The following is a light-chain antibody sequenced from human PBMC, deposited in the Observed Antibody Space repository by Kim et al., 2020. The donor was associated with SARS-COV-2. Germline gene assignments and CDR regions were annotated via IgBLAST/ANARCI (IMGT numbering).Light chain of an antibody. CDR1: QRVSND. CDR2: DAS. Sequence: VSPGERVTLSCRASQRVSNDLAWYQLKPGQAPRLLMHDASTRATGISPRFSGSGSGTEFTLTISSLQSEDFAIYYCQQYDKWPPYTFGRRTKLGI. CDR3: QQYDKWPPYT. J-gene: IGKJ2*01. V-gene: IGKV3-15*01.